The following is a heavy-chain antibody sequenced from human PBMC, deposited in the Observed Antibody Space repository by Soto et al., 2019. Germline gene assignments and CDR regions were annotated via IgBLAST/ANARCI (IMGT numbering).Heavy chain of an antibody. D-gene: IGHD1-7*01. J-gene: IGHJ4*02. Sequence: EVQLLESGGGLVQPGASLTLSCVASGFTFRNYWMSWVRQAPGKGLEWLANIRQDGSEKFYVDSVKGRFTISRDNAESSLYLHMNRLRAEDTAVYYCARDPNYGNPDYWGQGTLVTVSS. CDR3: ARDPNYGNPDY. V-gene: IGHV3-7*01. CDR2: IRQDGSEK. CDR1: GFTFRNYW.